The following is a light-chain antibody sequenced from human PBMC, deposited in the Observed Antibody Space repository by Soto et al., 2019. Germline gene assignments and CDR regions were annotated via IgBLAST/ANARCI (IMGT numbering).Light chain of an antibody. CDR3: SPYTSTSKVI. CDR1: SSDVGGYNF. CDR2: EVT. V-gene: IGLV2-14*01. Sequence: QSALTQPASVSGSPGQSITISCTGTSSDVGGYNFVSWYQHRPGKAPKLIIYEVTNRPSGVSSRFSASKSGNTAYLTISGLQAEDEADYYCSPYTSTSKVIFGGGTKVTVL. J-gene: IGLJ2*01.